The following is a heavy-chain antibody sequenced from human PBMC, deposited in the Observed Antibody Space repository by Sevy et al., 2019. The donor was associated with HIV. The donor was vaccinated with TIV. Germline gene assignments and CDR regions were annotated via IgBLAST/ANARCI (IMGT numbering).Heavy chain of an antibody. V-gene: IGHV4-59*01. CDR2: IYYSGST. D-gene: IGHD3-3*01. CDR3: ARDLGVWSGYHGMDV. Sequence: ETLSLTCTVSGGSISSYYWSWIRQPPGKGLEWIGYIYYSGSTNYNPSLKSRVTISVDTSKNQFSLKLSSVTAADTAVYYCARDLGVWSGYHGMDVWGQGTTVTVSS. J-gene: IGHJ6*02. CDR1: GGSISSYY.